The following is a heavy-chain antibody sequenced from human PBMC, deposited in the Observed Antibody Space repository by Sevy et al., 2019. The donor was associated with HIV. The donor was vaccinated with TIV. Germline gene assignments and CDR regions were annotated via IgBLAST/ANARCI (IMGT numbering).Heavy chain of an antibody. V-gene: IGHV1-18*01. D-gene: IGHD3-3*01. CDR2: IITYNDNT. CDR3: ARTHSDFWSGRISYGMDV. Sequence: ASVKVSCKASGYTFTSYGFSWVRQAPGQRFEWMGWIITYNDNTNCAQKLQGRVTMTTDTSTSTAYMELRSLRSYDTAIYYCARTHSDFWSGRISYGMDVWGQGTTVTVSS. J-gene: IGHJ6*02. CDR1: GYTFTSYG.